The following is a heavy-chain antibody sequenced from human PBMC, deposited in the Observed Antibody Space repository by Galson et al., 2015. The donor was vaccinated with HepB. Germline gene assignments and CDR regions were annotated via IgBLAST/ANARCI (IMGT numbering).Heavy chain of an antibody. CDR2: IIPIFGTA. Sequence: SVKVSCKASGGTFSSYAISWVRQAPGQGLEWMGGIIPIFGTANYAQKFQGRVTITADESTNTAYMELSSLRSEDTAVYYCARAHVRGVNGASGNQAWFDYWGQGTLVTVSS. J-gene: IGHJ4*02. CDR1: GGTFSSYA. CDR3: ARAHVRGVNGASGNQAWFDY. V-gene: IGHV1-69*13. D-gene: IGHD3-10*01.